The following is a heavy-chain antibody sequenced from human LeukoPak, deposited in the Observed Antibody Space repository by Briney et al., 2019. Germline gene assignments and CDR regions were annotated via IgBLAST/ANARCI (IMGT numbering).Heavy chain of an antibody. CDR1: GFSLSAYW. V-gene: IGHV3-23*01. CDR3: AKNVGAGSSSWYVREFDY. CDR2: ISGSGGST. D-gene: IGHD6-13*01. Sequence: GGSLRLSCAASGFSLSAYWMTWVRQAPGKGLEWVSGISGSGGSTYYADSVKGRFTISRDNSKNTLSLQMNSLRVDDTAVYYCAKNVGAGSSSWYVREFDYWGQEPWSPSPQ. J-gene: IGHJ4*01.